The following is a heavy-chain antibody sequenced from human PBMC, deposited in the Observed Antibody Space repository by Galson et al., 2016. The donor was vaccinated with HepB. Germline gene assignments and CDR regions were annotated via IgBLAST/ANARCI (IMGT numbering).Heavy chain of an antibody. Sequence: SLRLSCAGSGFIVSSHYMNWVRQPPGKGLEWVAIIYSGGGTYYADSVKGRFTISRDNPKNTLYLQMNSLRAEDTAVYYCARDPGRIAAAGHFDSWGQGTLVTVSS. V-gene: IGHV3-53*01. CDR2: IYSGGGT. J-gene: IGHJ5*01. D-gene: IGHD6-13*01. CDR3: ARDPGRIAAAGHFDS. CDR1: GFIVSSHY.